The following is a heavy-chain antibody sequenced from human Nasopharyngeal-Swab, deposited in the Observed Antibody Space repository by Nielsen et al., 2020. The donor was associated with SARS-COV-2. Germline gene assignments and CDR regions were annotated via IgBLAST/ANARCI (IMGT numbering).Heavy chain of an antibody. D-gene: IGHD2-21*02. CDR3: ARKYCNGDCYFDY. CDR1: GGSISSGFYS. J-gene: IGHJ4*02. Sequence: LSCAVSGGSISSGFYSWSWILQPPGKGLEWIGYIYHSGNTYYNPSLKSRVTISVDRSKNQFSLRLSSVTAADTAVYYCARKYCNGDCYFDYWGQGTLVTVSS. CDR2: IYHSGNT. V-gene: IGHV4-30-2*01.